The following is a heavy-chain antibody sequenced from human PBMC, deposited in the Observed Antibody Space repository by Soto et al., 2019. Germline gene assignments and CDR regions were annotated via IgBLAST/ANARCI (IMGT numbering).Heavy chain of an antibody. CDR3: TKGRGALTVVSNWFDP. Sequence: EVQLVESGGGLVQPGKSLKLSCVAIGFTFEDHAMHWIRQVPGKGLEWVAGINWNSGITGYADSVKGRFTMSRDNANNSLHLEMNSLKSEDTALYYCTKGRGALTVVSNWFDPWGQGTPVTVSS. V-gene: IGHV3-9*01. J-gene: IGHJ5*02. CDR1: GFTFEDHA. D-gene: IGHD3-22*01. CDR2: INWNSGIT.